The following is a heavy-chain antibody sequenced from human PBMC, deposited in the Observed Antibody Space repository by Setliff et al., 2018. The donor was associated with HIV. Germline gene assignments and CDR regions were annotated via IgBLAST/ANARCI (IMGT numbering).Heavy chain of an antibody. Sequence: ASETLSLTCTVSGDSISSGGYYWSWIRQFPGKGLEWIGYIYYSGSTYYNPSLRSRITMSIDTSKNHFSLKLASVTAADTAVYYCARGPDYSSSPPFDYWGQGTLVTV. V-gene: IGHV4-31*03. CDR2: IYYSGST. D-gene: IGHD6-6*01. CDR3: ARGPDYSSSPPFDY. J-gene: IGHJ4*02. CDR1: GDSISSGGYY.